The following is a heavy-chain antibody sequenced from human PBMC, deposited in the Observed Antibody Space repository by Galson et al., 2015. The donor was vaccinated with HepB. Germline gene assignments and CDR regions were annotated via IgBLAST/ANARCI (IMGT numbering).Heavy chain of an antibody. Sequence: PALVKPTQTLTLTCTFSGFSLSTSGVAVGWVRQPPGKALEWLAIFYWDEDKRYSPSLRSRLTITKDTSKNQVVFTMTNMDPVDTATYYCAQATRRASGYCSGGSCYSFDYWGQGTLVTVSS. D-gene: IGHD2-15*01. J-gene: IGHJ4*02. CDR1: GFSLSTSGVA. V-gene: IGHV2-5*02. CDR3: AQATRRASGYCSGGSCYSFDY. CDR2: FYWDEDK.